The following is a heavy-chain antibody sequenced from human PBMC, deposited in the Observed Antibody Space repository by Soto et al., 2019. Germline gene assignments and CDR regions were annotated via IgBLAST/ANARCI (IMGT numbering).Heavy chain of an antibody. J-gene: IGHJ4*02. Sequence: EVQVEESGGGLVQPGGSLRLSCAASGFTVSRTHMNWVRQAPGKGLEWVSINYNGGSTYYADSVKGRFTTSRDISKNTLSLEMNSLRAEDTAVYYCARDTSDSGLDYWGQGTLVTVSS. D-gene: IGHD2-21*01. CDR1: GFTVSRTH. V-gene: IGHV3-53*04. CDR3: ARDTSDSGLDY. CDR2: NYNGGST.